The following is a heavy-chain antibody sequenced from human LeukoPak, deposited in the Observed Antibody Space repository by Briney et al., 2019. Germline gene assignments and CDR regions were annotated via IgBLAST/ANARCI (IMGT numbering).Heavy chain of an antibody. CDR1: GGSISTYY. CDR3: ARRTRGTYGADYYYSYYMDV. CDR2: ISTSGST. Sequence: SETLSLTCTVSGGSISTYYWSWIRQPPGKGLEWIGYISTSGSTNYSPSLESRVTISVDRSKNQLSLKLRSVTAADTAVYYCARRTRGTYGADYYYSYYMDVWGKGTPVTVSS. J-gene: IGHJ6*03. V-gene: IGHV4-4*09. D-gene: IGHD4-17*01.